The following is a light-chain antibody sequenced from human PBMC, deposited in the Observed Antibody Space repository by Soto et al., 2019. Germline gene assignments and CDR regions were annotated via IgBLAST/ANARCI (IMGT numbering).Light chain of an antibody. CDR3: HLFGTSPRT. J-gene: IGKJ1*01. Sequence: EIMLTQSPGPLPLSRGARATLSCRATPSLSTSSLAWYQKKGGQAPRLLIHGASSRATGIPDRFSGSGSGTYLSLTISRLESEDFAVYYCHLFGTSPRTCGSPTKG. CDR2: GAS. CDR1: PSLSTSS. V-gene: IGKV3-20*01.